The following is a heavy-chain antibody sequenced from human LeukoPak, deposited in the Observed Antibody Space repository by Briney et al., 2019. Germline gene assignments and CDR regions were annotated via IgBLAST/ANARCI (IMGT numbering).Heavy chain of an antibody. D-gene: IGHD1-26*01. CDR2: ISFDGNSK. J-gene: IGHJ5*02. CDR3: AKDFLGGSLPSGWFDP. V-gene: IGHV3-30*18. CDR1: GFTFSSCG. Sequence: PGGSLRLSCAASGFTFSSCGMHWVRQAPGKGLEWVAVISFDGNSKYFPDSVKGRFTISRDKSKNTLYLQMNSLRAEDTAVYYCAKDFLGGSLPSGWFDPWGQGTLVTVSS.